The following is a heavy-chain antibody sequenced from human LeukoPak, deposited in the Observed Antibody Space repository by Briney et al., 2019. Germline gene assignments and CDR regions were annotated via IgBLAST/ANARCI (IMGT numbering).Heavy chain of an antibody. Sequence: PGGSLRLSCAASGFTFSSYAMHWVRQAPGKGLEWVAVISYDGSNKYYADSVKGRFTISRDNSKNTLYLQMNSLKAGDTAVYYCASDIVVVVAAKVFDYWGQGTLVTVSS. CDR1: GFTFSSYA. J-gene: IGHJ4*02. V-gene: IGHV3-30*04. CDR2: ISYDGSNK. D-gene: IGHD2-15*01. CDR3: ASDIVVVVAAKVFDY.